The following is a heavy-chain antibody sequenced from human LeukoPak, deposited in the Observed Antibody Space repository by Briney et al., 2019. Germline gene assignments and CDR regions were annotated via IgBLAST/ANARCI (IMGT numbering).Heavy chain of an antibody. CDR2: IFAGGGAA. D-gene: IGHD3-22*01. V-gene: IGHV3-23*01. J-gene: IGHJ4*02. CDR3: AKNYYDRRGPYSWVFDY. CDR1: GFTFSDYA. Sequence: GGSLRLSCPVSGFTFSDYAMTWVRQAPGKGLEWVSSIFAGGGAALYADSVRGRFTIFRDDFKSTLFLQMHSLRAEDTAIYYCAKNYYDRRGPYSWVFDYWGQGTLVTVSS.